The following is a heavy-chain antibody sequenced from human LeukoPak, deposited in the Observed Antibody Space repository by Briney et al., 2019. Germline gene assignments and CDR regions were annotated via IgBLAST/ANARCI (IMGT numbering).Heavy chain of an antibody. Sequence: GGAPRLSCAASEFTRSGYYMTRVRQAAGERLEWVANVNEDGSEEHYVDSAKGRFTISRDNAKNSLFLRMNSLRDEDAAVYYCARGGRSPDYWGQGTLVIVSS. CDR1: EFTRSGYY. J-gene: IGHJ4*02. CDR3: ARGGRSPDY. CDR2: VNEDGSEE. V-gene: IGHV3-7*04.